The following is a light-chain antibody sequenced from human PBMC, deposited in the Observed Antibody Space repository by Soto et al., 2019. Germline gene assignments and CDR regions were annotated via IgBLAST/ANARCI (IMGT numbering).Light chain of an antibody. J-gene: IGKJ1*01. Sequence: DIQMTQSPSTVSASVGDRVTITCRASQSISSWLAWYQQKPGKAPNLLIYKASSLKSGVPSRFSGSGSGTEFTLTISSLQPDDFATYYCQQYNIYPWTFGQGTKVEIK. V-gene: IGKV1-5*03. CDR3: QQYNIYPWT. CDR1: QSISSW. CDR2: KAS.